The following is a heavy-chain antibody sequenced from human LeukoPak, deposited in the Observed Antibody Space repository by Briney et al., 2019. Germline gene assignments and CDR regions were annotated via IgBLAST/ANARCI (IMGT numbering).Heavy chain of an antibody. Sequence: PGGSLRLSCAASGFTFSNYGMHWVRQAQGKGLEWVAFVRNDGSKTYDADSVKGRFANSSDNYKNTMYLQMNSLRAEDSAMYYCATDIRGWSMVSPSDYWVRGTLLTVCS. CDR3: ATDIRGWSMVSPSDY. V-gene: IGHV3-30*02. CDR1: GFTFSNYG. J-gene: IGHJ4*02. CDR2: VRNDGSKT. D-gene: IGHD3-10*01.